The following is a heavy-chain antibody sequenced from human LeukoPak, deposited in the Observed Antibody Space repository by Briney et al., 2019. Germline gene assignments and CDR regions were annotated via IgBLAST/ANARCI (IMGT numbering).Heavy chain of an antibody. CDR3: AKGSQVAVAGGLYYYYYYYMDV. CDR1: GFTFSSYA. D-gene: IGHD6-19*01. Sequence: LTGGSLRLSCAASGFTFSSYAMNWVRQAPGKGLEWVSAIRGSGGSTYYADSVKGRFTISRDNSKNTLYLQMNSLRADDTAVYYCAKGSQVAVAGGLYYYYYYYMDVWGKGTTVTISS. CDR2: IRGSGGST. J-gene: IGHJ6*03. V-gene: IGHV3-23*01.